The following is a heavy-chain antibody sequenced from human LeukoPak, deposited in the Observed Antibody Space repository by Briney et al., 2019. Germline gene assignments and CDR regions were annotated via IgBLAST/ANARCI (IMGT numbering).Heavy chain of an antibody. CDR1: GFTFSSYW. D-gene: IGHD3-3*01. CDR3: AKASYYDFWSGYYYFDY. V-gene: IGHV3-74*01. CDR2: INNDGSIT. Sequence: GGSLRLSFAASGFTFSSYWIHWVRQAPGKGLVWVSHINNDGSITNYAHSVKGRFTISRDNAKNTLYLQMNSLRAEDTAVYYCAKASYYDFWSGYYYFDYWGQGTLVTVSS. J-gene: IGHJ4*02.